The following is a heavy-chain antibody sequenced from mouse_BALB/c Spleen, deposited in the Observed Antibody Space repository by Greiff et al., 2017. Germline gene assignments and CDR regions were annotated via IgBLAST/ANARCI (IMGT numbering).Heavy chain of an antibody. CDR3: ARSGEIRPLRSPWCAY. D-gene: IGHD3-1*01. J-gene: IGHJ3*01. CDR2: IHYSGST. V-gene: IGHV3-1*02. Sequence: EVKLMESGPDLVKPSQSLSLTCTVTGYSITSGYSWHWIRQFPGNKLEWMGYIHYSGSTNYNPSLKSRISITRDTSKNQFFLQLNSVTTEDTATYYCARSGEIRPLRSPWCAYWGQGTLVTVSA. CDR1: GYSITSGYS.